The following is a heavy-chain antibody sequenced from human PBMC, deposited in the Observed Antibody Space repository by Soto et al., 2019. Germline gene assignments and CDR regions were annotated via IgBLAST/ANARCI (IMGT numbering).Heavy chain of an antibody. J-gene: IGHJ5*02. V-gene: IGHV4-59*12. CDR1: GDSISTYH. CDR2: IHYSGKT. D-gene: IGHD1-26*01. Sequence: PSETLSLTCSVSGDSISTYHWSWIRQPPGKGLEWIGYIHYSGKTDYNSSLKSRVTISVDTSKNQFSLKLSSVTAADTAVYYCAVAVGATRSDYNWFDPWGQGTLVTVSS. CDR3: AVAVGATRSDYNWFDP.